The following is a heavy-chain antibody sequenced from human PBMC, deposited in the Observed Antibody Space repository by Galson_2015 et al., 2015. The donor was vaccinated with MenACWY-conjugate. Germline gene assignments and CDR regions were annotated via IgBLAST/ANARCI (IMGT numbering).Heavy chain of an antibody. J-gene: IGHJ5*02. CDR1: GITFSSYA. Sequence: SLRLSCAASGITFSSYAMSWVRQAPGKGLEWVSSISTTGGTTYYADSVKGRFTISRDNSENTLYLQMNSLRAGDTAVYYCAQGAGSRWFDPWGQGTLVLVSS. CDR3: AQGAGSRWFDP. CDR2: ISTTGGTT. D-gene: IGHD3-10*01. V-gene: IGHV3-23*01.